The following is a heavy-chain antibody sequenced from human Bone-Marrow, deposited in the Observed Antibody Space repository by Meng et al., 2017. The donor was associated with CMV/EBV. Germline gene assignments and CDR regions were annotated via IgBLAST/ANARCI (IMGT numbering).Heavy chain of an antibody. Sequence: CTVSGDSVNSGSSYWGWIRQPAGKGLEWIGRIYFSGSAEYNPSLRSRVTVSVDTSKNQFSLKLSSVTAADTAVYYCARDGGLRGVDYWGQGTLVTVSS. CDR2: IYFSGSA. CDR1: GDSVNSGSSY. CDR3: ARDGGLRGVDY. D-gene: IGHD2-15*01. V-gene: IGHV4-61*02. J-gene: IGHJ4*02.